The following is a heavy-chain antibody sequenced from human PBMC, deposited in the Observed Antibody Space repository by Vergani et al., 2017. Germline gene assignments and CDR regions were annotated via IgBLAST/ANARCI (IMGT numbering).Heavy chain of an antibody. Sequence: QVKLQESGPGLVKPSGTLSLTCTVSGGSISSYYWSWIRQPPGKGLEWIGYIFPSGNSDYNPSLKNRVSISLDKSKNQFSLWVNSVTAADTAVYFCARASLRALVGYYYYMDVWGKGKTVVVSS. V-gene: IGHV4-4*09. CDR2: IFPSGNS. J-gene: IGHJ6*03. D-gene: IGHD3-16*02. CDR3: ARASLRALVGYYYYMDV. CDR1: GGSISSYY.